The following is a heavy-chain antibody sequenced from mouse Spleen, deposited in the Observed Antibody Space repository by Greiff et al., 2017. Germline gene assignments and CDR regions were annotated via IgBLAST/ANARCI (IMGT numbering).Heavy chain of an antibody. CDR3: ARTPMVTYFDV. CDR2: ISYDGSN. V-gene: IGHV3-6*01. D-gene: IGHD2-2*01. CDR1: GYSITSGYY. Sequence: ESGPGLVKPSQSLSLTCSVTGYSITSGYYWNWIRQFPGNKLEWMGYISYDGSNNYNPSLKNRISITRDTSKNQFFLKLNSVTTEDTATYYCARTPMVTYFDVWGAGTTVTVSS. J-gene: IGHJ1*01.